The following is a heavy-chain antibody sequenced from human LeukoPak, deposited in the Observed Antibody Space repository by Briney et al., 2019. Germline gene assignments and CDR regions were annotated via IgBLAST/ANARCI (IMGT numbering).Heavy chain of an antibody. CDR2: ISAYNGNT. D-gene: IGHD3-22*01. CDR1: GYTFTSYG. J-gene: IGHJ5*02. Sequence: ASVKVSCKASGYTFTSYGISWVRQAPGQGLEWMGWISAYNGNTNYAQKPQGRVTMTTDTSTSTAYMELRSLRSDDTAVYYCARDSSSGYYYWFDPWGQGTLVTVSS. CDR3: ARDSSSGYYYWFDP. V-gene: IGHV1-18*01.